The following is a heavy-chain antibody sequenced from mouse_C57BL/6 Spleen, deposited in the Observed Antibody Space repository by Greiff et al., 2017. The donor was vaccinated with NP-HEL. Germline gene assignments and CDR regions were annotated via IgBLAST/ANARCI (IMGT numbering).Heavy chain of an antibody. CDR1: GYTFTDYY. CDR3: ARDYGSSYGNFDY. CDR2: INPNNGGT. Sequence: EVQLQQSGPELVKPGASVKISCKASGYTFTDYYMNWVKQSHGKSLEWIGDINPNNGGTSYNQKFKGKATLTVDKSSSTAYMELRSLTSEDSAVYYCARDYGSSYGNFDYWGQGTTLTVSS. J-gene: IGHJ2*01. V-gene: IGHV1-26*01. D-gene: IGHD1-1*01.